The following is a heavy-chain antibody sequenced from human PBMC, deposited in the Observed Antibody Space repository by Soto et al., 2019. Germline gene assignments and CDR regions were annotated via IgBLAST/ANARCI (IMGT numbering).Heavy chain of an antibody. D-gene: IGHD2-2*01. CDR3: AKTFLARYCSSSICYDPADYFDY. J-gene: IGHJ4*02. Sequence: EVQLLESGGGLLQPGGPLRLSCAASGFTFNNYAMSWVRQAPGKGLEWVSSINNGGDNIYYADSVKGRFTISRDNSKSTLYLQMNSLRAEDTAVYYCAKTFLARYCSSSICYDPADYFDYWGQGTLVTVSS. V-gene: IGHV3-23*01. CDR1: GFTFNNYA. CDR2: INNGGDNI.